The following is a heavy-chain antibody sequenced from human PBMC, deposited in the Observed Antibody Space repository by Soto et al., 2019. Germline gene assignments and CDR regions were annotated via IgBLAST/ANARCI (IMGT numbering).Heavy chain of an antibody. V-gene: IGHV1-2*04. J-gene: IGHJ2*01. CDR1: GYKFTDYY. CDR2: VNPKRGDA. CDR3: ARAPGLLGQYWYFDP. Sequence: QVVLVQSGAEVKKPGDSVKVSCKSSGYKFTDYYLHWVRQAPGQGPEWMGWVNPKRGDAIYAQKFQGWVTITRDMATNPAYLEVHRLKPDDTAVYFCARAPGLLGQYWYFDPWVRGTLVTVSS. D-gene: IGHD7-27*01.